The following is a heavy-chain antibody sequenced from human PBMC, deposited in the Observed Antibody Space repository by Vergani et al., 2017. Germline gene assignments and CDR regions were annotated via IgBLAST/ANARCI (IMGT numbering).Heavy chain of an antibody. CDR2: ISSSSSYI. CDR1: GFTFSSYS. Sequence: EVQLVESGGGLVQPGGSLRLSCAASGFTFSSYSMNWVRQAPGKGLEWVSSISSSSSYIYYADSVKGRFTISRDNAKNSLYLQMNSLRAEDTAVYYCARDSRPYSGYDSGGDLYYYYYGMDVWGQGTTVTVSS. D-gene: IGHD5-12*01. V-gene: IGHV3-21*01. CDR3: ARDSRPYSGYDSGGDLYYYYYGMDV. J-gene: IGHJ6*02.